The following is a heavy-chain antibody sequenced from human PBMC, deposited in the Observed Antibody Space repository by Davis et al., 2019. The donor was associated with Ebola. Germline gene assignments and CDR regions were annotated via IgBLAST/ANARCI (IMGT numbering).Heavy chain of an antibody. D-gene: IGHD3-3*01. Sequence: GGSLRLSCAASGFTVSSNYMSWVRQAPGKGLEWVSAVSGNGGGTYYADSVKGRFTISRDNSRYTFFLQMNSLRAEDTAVYYCAGGDFWSGRFDYWGQGILVTVSS. V-gene: IGHV3-23*01. CDR2: VSGNGGGT. J-gene: IGHJ4*02. CDR3: AGGDFWSGRFDY. CDR1: GFTVSSNY.